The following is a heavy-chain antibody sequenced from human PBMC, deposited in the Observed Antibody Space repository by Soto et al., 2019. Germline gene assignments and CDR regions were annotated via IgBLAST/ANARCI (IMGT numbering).Heavy chain of an antibody. CDR1: GGTFSSYT. CDR2: IIPILGIA. D-gene: IGHD6-13*01. CDR3: ASSAAAGTLYFDYYYYMDV. J-gene: IGHJ6*03. Sequence: GASVKVSCKASGGTFSSYTISWVRQAPGQGLEWMGRIIPILGIANYAQKFQGRVTITADKSTSTAYMELSSLRSEDTAVYYCASSAAAGTLYFDYYYYMDVWGEGTTVTVSS. V-gene: IGHV1-69*02.